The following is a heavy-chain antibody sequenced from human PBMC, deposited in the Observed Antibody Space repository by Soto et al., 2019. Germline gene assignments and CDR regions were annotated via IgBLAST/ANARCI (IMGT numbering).Heavy chain of an antibody. CDR2: ISGRGGST. CDR3: ARSXHVPHDSSGYYTYYFDY. V-gene: IGHV3-23*01. CDR1: GFTFSSYA. Sequence: GGSLRLSCTASGFTFSSYAMSWVRQAPGKGLEWVSAISGRGGSTYYADSVKGRFTISRDNSKNTLYLQMNSLRAEDTAVYYCARSXHVPHDSSGYYTYYFDYWGQGTLVTVSS. J-gene: IGHJ4*02. D-gene: IGHD3-22*01.